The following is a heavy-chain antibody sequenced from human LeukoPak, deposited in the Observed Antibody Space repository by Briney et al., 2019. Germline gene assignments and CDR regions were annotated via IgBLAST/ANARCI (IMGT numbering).Heavy chain of an antibody. D-gene: IGHD3-10*01. Sequence: GSLRLSCAASGLTVSNAWMSWVRQPPGKGLEWIGNIFYSGSTYYSPSLKSRVTISLDTSRNQFSLKLNSVTAADTAVYYCAKSNGYGLVDIWGQGTMVTVSS. V-gene: IGHV4-4*02. CDR1: GLTVSNAW. CDR2: IFYSGST. J-gene: IGHJ3*02. CDR3: AKSNGYGLVDI.